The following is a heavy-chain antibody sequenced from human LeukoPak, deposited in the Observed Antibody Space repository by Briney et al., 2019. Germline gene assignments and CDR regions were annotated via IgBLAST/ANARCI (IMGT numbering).Heavy chain of an antibody. J-gene: IGHJ5*02. CDR3: ARGARYYGSGSYYTIGGYNWFDP. D-gene: IGHD3-10*01. Sequence: PSETLSLTCAVYGGSFSGYYWSWIRQPPGKGLEWIGEVNHSGSTNYNPSLKSRVTISVDTSKNQFSLKLSSVTAADTAVYYCARGARYYGSGSYYTIGGYNWFDPWGQGTLVTVSS. CDR2: VNHSGST. CDR1: GGSFSGYY. V-gene: IGHV4-34*01.